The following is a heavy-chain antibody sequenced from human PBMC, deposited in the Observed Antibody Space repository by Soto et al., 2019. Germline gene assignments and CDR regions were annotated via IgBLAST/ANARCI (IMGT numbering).Heavy chain of an antibody. Sequence: GAAVKVSCKASGGTFSSYAISWVRQAPGRGLEWMGGIIPIFGTANYAQKFQGRVTITADKSTSTAYMELSSLRSEDTAVYYCAREWGPDNSILYYYYGMDVWGQGTPVTVSS. CDR2: IIPIFGTA. V-gene: IGHV1-69*06. J-gene: IGHJ6*02. D-gene: IGHD3-16*01. CDR1: GGTFSSYA. CDR3: AREWGPDNSILYYYYGMDV.